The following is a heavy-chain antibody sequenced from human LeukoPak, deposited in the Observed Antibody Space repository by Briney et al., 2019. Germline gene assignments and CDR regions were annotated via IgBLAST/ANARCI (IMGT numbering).Heavy chain of an antibody. D-gene: IGHD3-10*01. V-gene: IGHV1-8*02. J-gene: IGHJ5*02. CDR3: ARGRVFPGVAPRQVWFDP. CDR1: GGTFSSYA. Sequence: WASVKVSCKASGGTFSSYAISWVRQAPGQGLEWMGWMNPKSGNTGYAQKFLGRVTMTRNTSISTAYMELSRLRSEDTAVYYCARGRVFPGVAPRQVWFDPWGQGTPVTVSS. CDR2: MNPKSGNT.